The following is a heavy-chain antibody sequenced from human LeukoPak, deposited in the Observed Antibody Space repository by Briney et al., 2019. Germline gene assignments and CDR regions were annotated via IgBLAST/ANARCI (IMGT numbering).Heavy chain of an antibody. D-gene: IGHD3-10*01. J-gene: IGHJ5*02. Sequence: PSETLSLTCAVYGGSFSGYYWSWIRQPPGKGLEWIGEINHSGSTNYNPSLKSRVTISVDTSKNQFSLKLSSVTAADTAVYYCASRPFRNVRGVRFYWFDPWGQGTLVTVSS. CDR2: INHSGST. V-gene: IGHV4-34*01. CDR3: ASRPFRNVRGVRFYWFDP. CDR1: GGSFSGYY.